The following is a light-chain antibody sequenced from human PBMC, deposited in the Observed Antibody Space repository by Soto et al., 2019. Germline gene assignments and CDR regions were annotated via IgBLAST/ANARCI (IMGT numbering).Light chain of an antibody. Sequence: IQMTQSPSSLSASVGDRVTITCRASQAIRNDLAWYQQKPGKAPNLLIYAASNLYSGVPSRFSGSGSGTDFTLTISSLQPEDFATYYCLQDYNYPRTFAQGTKVEI. V-gene: IGKV1-6*01. CDR3: LQDYNYPRT. CDR1: QAIRND. CDR2: AAS. J-gene: IGKJ1*01.